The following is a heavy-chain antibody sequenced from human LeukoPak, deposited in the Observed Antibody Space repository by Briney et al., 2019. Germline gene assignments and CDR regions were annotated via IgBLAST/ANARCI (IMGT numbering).Heavy chain of an antibody. CDR3: ARGGQVRGVIIGDFDY. CDR1: GFTISSNY. J-gene: IGHJ4*02. V-gene: IGHV3-66*01. Sequence: GGSLRLSCAASGFTISSNYMSWVRQAPGKGLEWFSVIYSGGSTYYADSVKGRFTISRDNSKTTLYLQMNSLRAEDTAVYYCARGGQVRGVIIGDFDYWGQGTLVTVSS. CDR2: IYSGGST. D-gene: IGHD3-10*01.